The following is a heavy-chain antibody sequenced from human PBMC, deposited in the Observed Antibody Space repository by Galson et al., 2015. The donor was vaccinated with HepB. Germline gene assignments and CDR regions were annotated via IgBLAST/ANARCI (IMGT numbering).Heavy chain of an antibody. D-gene: IGHD6-6*01. J-gene: IGHJ6*02. V-gene: IGHV1-2*02. CDR2: INPNSGGT. CDR3: ARDDSDSSSYPDYYYGMDV. CDR1: GYTFTGYY. Sequence: SVKVSCKASGYTFTGYYMHWVRQAPGQGLEWMGWINPNSGGTNYAQKFQGRVTMTRDTSISTAYMELSRLRSDDTAVYYCARDDSDSSSYPDYYYGMDVWGQGTTVTVSS.